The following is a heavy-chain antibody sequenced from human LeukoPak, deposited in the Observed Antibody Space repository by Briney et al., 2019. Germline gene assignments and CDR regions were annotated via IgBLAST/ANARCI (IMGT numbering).Heavy chain of an antibody. J-gene: IGHJ4*02. V-gene: IGHV1-18*04. Sequence: ASVKVSCKASGYTFTSYGISWVRQAPGQGLEWMGWISAYNGNTNYAQKLQGRVTMTTDTSTSTAHMELRSLRSDDTAVYYCARTSGTVAGGYWGQGTLVTVSS. D-gene: IGHD2-15*01. CDR1: GYTFTSYG. CDR3: ARTSGTVAGGY. CDR2: ISAYNGNT.